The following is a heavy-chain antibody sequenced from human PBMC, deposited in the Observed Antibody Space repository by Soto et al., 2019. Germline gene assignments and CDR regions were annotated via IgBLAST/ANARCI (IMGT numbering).Heavy chain of an antibody. CDR1: GFTFSSYS. V-gene: IGHV3-21*01. Sequence: GGSLRLSCAASGFTFSSYSMNWVRQAPGKGLEWVSSISSSSSYIYYADSVKGRFTISRDNAKNSLYLQMNSLRAEDTAVYYCARGFCSGGSCYSSASLGYWGQGTLVTVSS. CDR2: ISSSSSYI. CDR3: ARGFCSGGSCYSSASLGY. D-gene: IGHD2-15*01. J-gene: IGHJ4*02.